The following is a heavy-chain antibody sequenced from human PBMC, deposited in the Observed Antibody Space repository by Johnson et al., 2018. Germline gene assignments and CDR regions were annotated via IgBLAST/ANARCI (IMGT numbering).Heavy chain of an antibody. CDR1: GGSFSGFY. CDR2: INHSGRT. CDR3: ATIKTPVITGAFDI. D-gene: IGHD4-17*01. J-gene: IGHJ3*02. V-gene: IGHV4-34*01. Sequence: QVQLQQWGARLLKPSETLSLTCAVYGGSFSGFYWSWIRQPPGKGLEWIGEINHSGRTNYNPSLKSRVTISLDTSKNQYSLKLSPVTAADTAVYYCATIKTPVITGAFDIWGQGTMVTVSS.